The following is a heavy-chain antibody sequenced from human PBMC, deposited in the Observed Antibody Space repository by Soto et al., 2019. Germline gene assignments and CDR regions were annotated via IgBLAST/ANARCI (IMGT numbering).Heavy chain of an antibody. CDR1: GYSFANYW. Sequence: GECLKISCQGSGYSFANYWIAWVRQMPGKGLEGVGVIYPGDSDTRYSPSFRGQVTISADKSISHVYLQWSSLKASDTAMYYCARNRLRQYYYGMDVWGQGTTVTVSS. CDR2: IYPGDSDT. V-gene: IGHV5-51*01. CDR3: ARNRLRQYYYGMDV. D-gene: IGHD3-10*01. J-gene: IGHJ6*02.